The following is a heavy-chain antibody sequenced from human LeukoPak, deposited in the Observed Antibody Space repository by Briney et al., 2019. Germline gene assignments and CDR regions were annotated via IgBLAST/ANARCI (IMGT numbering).Heavy chain of an antibody. CDR2: INPSGGST. CDR3: ARDRQSLRWLQFGPFFDI. D-gene: IGHD5-24*01. Sequence: ASVKVSCKASGYTFTSYYMHWVRQAPGQGPEWMGIINPSGGSTSYAQKFQGRVTMTRDTSTSTVYMELSSLRSEDTAVYYCARDRQSLRWLQFGPFFDIWGQGTMVTVSS. J-gene: IGHJ3*02. V-gene: IGHV1-46*01. CDR1: GYTFTSYY.